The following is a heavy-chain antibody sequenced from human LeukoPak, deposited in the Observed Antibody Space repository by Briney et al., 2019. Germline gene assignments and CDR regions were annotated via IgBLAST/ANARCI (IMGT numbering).Heavy chain of an antibody. J-gene: IGHJ4*02. D-gene: IGHD1-1*01. V-gene: IGHV4-59*01. CDR3: AAGDKRPIQLDF. Sequence: SETLSLTCTVSGGSISSYYCTWIRQSPGKGLEWIGYILYSGSTDSNPSLKGRVTVSVDTSKNQFSLKLTSVTAADTAVYYCAAGDKRPIQLDFWGQGTLVTVSS. CDR1: GGSISSYY. CDR2: ILYSGST.